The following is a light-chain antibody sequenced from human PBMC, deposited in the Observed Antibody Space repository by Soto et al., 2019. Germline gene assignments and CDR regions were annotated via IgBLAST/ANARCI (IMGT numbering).Light chain of an antibody. V-gene: IGKV2-28*01. CDR1: QSLLHSDGYNY. J-gene: IGKJ4*01. CDR2: LGS. CDR3: QQYYSIPLT. Sequence: DLVMTQSPLSLPVTPGEPASISCRSSQSLLHSDGYNYLDWFLQRPGQSPQVLIFLGSTRAPGVPDRFSGSGSGTDFTLTINSLQAADVAVYYCQQYYSIPLTFGGGTKVEIK.